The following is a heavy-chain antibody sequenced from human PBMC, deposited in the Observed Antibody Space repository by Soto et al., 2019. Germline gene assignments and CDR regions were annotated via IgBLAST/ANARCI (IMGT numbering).Heavy chain of an antibody. CDR2: IYWNDDK. V-gene: IGHV2-5*01. CDR3: AHRPPTYYHDSSGYFPAFDI. D-gene: IGHD3-22*01. Sequence: SGPTLVNPTQTLTLTRTFSGFSLSTSGVGVGWIRQPPGKALEWLALIYWNDDKRYSPSLKSRLTITKDTSKNQVVLTMTNMDPVDTATYYCAHRPPTYYHDSSGYFPAFDIWGQGTMVTVSS. CDR1: GFSLSTSGVG. J-gene: IGHJ3*02.